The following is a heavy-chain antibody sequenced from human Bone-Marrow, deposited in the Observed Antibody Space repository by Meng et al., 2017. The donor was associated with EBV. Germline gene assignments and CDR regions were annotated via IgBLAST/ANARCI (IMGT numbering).Heavy chain of an antibody. CDR3: ASRYGSGSYYFDY. D-gene: IGHD3-10*01. J-gene: IGHJ4*02. CDR2: IYYSGST. CDR1: GGSMSSSSSY. Sequence: QLQLMESVPGLVKPAATLSRTCIVSGGSMSSSSSYWGWIRPHPGKGLEWIVSIYYSGSTYYNPSLKSRVTISVDTSKNQFSLKLSSVTAADTAVYYCASRYGSGSYYFDYWGQGTLVTVFS. V-gene: IGHV4-39*07.